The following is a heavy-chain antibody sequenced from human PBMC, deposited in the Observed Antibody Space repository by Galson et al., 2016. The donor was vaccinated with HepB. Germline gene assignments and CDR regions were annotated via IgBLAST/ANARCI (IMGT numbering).Heavy chain of an antibody. Sequence: SLRLSCAASGFTFTRYAMNWVRQDPGRGLEWISYIGSSGATMLYADSVKGRFTISRDNAKNSLYLQMNSLKAEDTAIYYCASLWFRDLRTNYSYMDVWGKGTTVTVSS. CDR3: ASLWFRDLRTNYSYMDV. CDR1: GFTFTRYA. V-gene: IGHV3-48*01. J-gene: IGHJ6*03. D-gene: IGHD3-10*01. CDR2: IGSSGATM.